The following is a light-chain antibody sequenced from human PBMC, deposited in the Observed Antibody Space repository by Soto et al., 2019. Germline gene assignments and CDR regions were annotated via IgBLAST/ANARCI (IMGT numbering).Light chain of an antibody. V-gene: IGKV1-5*01. CDR3: QQYNTYLRT. CDR2: DVS. CDR1: QSISSW. Sequence: MTQSACSLSTSVGDRSTITCRASQSISSWLAWYQQKPGKAPKFLIYDVSSLESGVPSRFSGSGSGTEFTLTISSLQPDDFATYFCQQYNTYLRTFGQGTKVDIK. J-gene: IGKJ1*01.